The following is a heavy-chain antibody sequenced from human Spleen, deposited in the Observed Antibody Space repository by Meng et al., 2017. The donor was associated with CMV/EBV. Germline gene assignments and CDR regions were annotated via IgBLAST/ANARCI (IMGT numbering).Heavy chain of an antibody. CDR1: GGSVSSGSYY. Sequence: GSLRLSCTVSGGSVSSGSYYWSWIRQPPGKGLEWIGYIYYSGSTNYNPSLKSRVTISVDTSKNQFSLKLSSVTAADTAVYYRASLLRPYSSSWYGDYYYGMDVWGQGTTVTVSS. CDR2: IYYSGST. D-gene: IGHD6-13*01. CDR3: ASLLRPYSSSWYGDYYYGMDV. V-gene: IGHV4-61*01. J-gene: IGHJ6*02.